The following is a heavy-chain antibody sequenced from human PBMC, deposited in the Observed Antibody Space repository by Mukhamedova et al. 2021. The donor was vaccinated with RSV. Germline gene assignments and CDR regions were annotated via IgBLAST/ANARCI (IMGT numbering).Heavy chain of an antibody. Sequence: GLEWVGRIKSRADGGTTDYVVPVKGRFTISRDDSKNTLYLQMHSLKTEDTALYYCTTLPLGLRLGDLSLPSQHRYFDLWGRGTLVT. J-gene: IGHJ2*01. D-gene: IGHD3-16*02. V-gene: IGHV3-15*07. CDR3: TTLPLGLRLGDLSLPSQHRYFDL. CDR2: IKSRADGGTT.